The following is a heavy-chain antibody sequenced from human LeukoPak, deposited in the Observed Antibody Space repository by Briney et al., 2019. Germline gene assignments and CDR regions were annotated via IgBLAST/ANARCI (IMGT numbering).Heavy chain of an antibody. CDR2: IIPIFGTA. CDR1: GGTFSSSA. D-gene: IGHD5-24*01. J-gene: IGHJ4*02. Sequence: ASVKVSCKASGGTFSSSAISWVRQAPGQGLEWMGGIIPIFGTANYAQKFQGRVTITADESTSTAYTELSSLRSEDTAVYYCARDLSRDGYNYGETFFDYWGQGTLVTVSS. V-gene: IGHV1-69*01. CDR3: ARDLSRDGYNYGETFFDY.